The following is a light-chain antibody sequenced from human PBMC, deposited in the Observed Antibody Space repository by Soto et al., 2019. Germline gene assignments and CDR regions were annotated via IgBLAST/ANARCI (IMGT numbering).Light chain of an antibody. J-gene: IGLJ2*01. Sequence: QSALTQPPSASGSPGQSVTISCTGTSSDVGTYNYVSWYKQHPGKAPKLMIYEVTKRPSGVPDRFSGSKSGNTASLTVSGLQADDEADYYCSSYAGSNNVLFGGGTQLTVL. CDR3: SSYAGSNNVL. CDR2: EVT. CDR1: SSDVGTYNY. V-gene: IGLV2-8*01.